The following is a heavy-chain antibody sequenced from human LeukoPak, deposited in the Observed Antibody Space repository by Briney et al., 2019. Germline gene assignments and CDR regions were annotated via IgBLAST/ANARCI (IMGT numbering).Heavy chain of an antibody. D-gene: IGHD4-17*01. V-gene: IGHV4-61*02. CDR3: ARGGLRYGDYVRGAFDI. J-gene: IGHJ3*02. CDR1: GGSISSGSYY. CDR2: IYTSGST. Sequence: SETLSLTCTVSGGSISSGSYYWSWIRQPAGKGLEWIGRIYTSGSTNYNPSLKSRVTISVDTSKNQFSLKLSSETAADTAVYYCARGGLRYGDYVRGAFDIWGQGTMVTVSS.